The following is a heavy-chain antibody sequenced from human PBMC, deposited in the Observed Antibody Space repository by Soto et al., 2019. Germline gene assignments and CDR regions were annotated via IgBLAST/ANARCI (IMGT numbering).Heavy chain of an antibody. CDR1: GDSITTYY. Sequence: HVQLQESGPGLVKPSETLSLTCTVSGDSITTYYWSWIRQPQGKVLEWIAYIYNSGNTNYNPDLKSRVTISVDTYKNQFSLKLSAVTAAYTAVDYCERASGTYYSHGGYYYNYYPDVWAKGTTVT. J-gene: IGHJ6*03. V-gene: IGHV4-59*01. D-gene: IGHD3-10*01. CDR3: ERASGTYYSHGGYYYNYYPDV. CDR2: IYNSGNT.